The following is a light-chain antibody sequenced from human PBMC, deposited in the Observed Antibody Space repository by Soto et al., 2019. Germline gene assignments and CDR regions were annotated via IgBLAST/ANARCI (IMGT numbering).Light chain of an antibody. CDR3: QQYKTYPYT. CDR1: QSIGSW. V-gene: IGKV1-5*03. Sequence: DIQMTQSPSTLSASVGDGVTITCRASQSIGSWLAWYQQNPGTAPKLLIYKASILESGVPSRFSGSESGTEFTLTISSLYPDDFATYYCQQYKTYPYTFGQGTKLEIK. J-gene: IGKJ2*01. CDR2: KAS.